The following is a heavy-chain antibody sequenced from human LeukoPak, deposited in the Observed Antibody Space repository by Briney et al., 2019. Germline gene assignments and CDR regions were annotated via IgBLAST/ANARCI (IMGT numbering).Heavy chain of an antibody. CDR1: GYTFTGYY. CDR3: TRGSYYDSSGYSGVRLFDY. CDR2: INPNSGGT. D-gene: IGHD3-22*01. Sequence: ASVKVSCKASGYTFTGYYMHWVRQAPGQGLEWMGWINPNSGGTNYAQKFQGRVTMTSDTSISTAYMELSRLRSDDTALYYCTRGSYYDSSGYSGVRLFDYWGQGTPVTVPS. J-gene: IGHJ4*02. V-gene: IGHV1-2*02.